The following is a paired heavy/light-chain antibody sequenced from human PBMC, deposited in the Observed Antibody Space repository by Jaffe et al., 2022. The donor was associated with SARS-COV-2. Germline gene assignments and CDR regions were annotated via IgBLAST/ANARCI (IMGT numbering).Heavy chain of an antibody. CDR2: IYPGDSRT. CDR3: TRRVAAALRENWLDP. Sequence: EVQLVQSGAEVKKPGESLKISCKASGYSFTSYWIAWVRQMPGRGLEWMGIIYPGDSRTTYSPSFQGQVTISADKSTNTAYLQWNNLKASDTAIYYCTRRVAAALRENWLDPWGQGTLVTVSS. J-gene: IGHJ5*02. D-gene: IGHD6-13*01. V-gene: IGHV5-51*01. CDR1: GYSFTSYW.
Light chain of an antibody. Sequence: QSVLTQPPSASGTPGQRVTISCSGSRSNIGSNTVNWYQLLPGTAPKLLIYSNSLRPSGVPDRFSGSKSGTSASLAINGLQSEDEADYYCAAWDDSLNGPQFGGGTELTVL. V-gene: IGLV1-44*01. J-gene: IGLJ3*02. CDR3: AAWDDSLNGPQ. CDR2: SNS. CDR1: RSNIGSNT.